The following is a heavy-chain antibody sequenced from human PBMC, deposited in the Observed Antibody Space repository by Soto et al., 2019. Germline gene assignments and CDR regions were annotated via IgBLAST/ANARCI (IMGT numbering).Heavy chain of an antibody. CDR3: AKSVFQLLLDY. D-gene: IGHD2-2*01. Sequence: GGSLRLSCAASGFTFSSYAMSWVRQAPGKGLEWVSGISGSGGSTYYADSVKGRFIISRDNSKNMLYLQMSSLRVEDTAAYYCAKSVFQLLLDYWGQGTLVTVSS. J-gene: IGHJ4*02. V-gene: IGHV3-23*01. CDR2: ISGSGGST. CDR1: GFTFSSYA.